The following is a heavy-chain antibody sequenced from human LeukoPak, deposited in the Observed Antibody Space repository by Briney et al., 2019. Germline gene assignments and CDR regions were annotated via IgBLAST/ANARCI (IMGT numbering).Heavy chain of an antibody. CDR3: ARGPPRGKYYYLDV. D-gene: IGHD1-1*01. V-gene: IGHV3-13*01. J-gene: IGHJ6*03. CDR2: IGTASDS. Sequence: GGSLRLSCAASGFTFSSFDMHWVRQPTGQGLEWVSTIGTASDSYYPGSVEGRFTLSRDNAKNSLYLQMNSLAAGDTAVYYCARGPPRGKYYYLDVWGKGTTVTVSS. CDR1: GFTFSSFD.